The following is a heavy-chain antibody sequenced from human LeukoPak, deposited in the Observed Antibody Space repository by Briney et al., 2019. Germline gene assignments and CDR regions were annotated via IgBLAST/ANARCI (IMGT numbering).Heavy chain of an antibody. CDR1: GYSISSGYY. CDR3: ARDLEYSGSGDY. CDR2: IYHSGST. J-gene: IGHJ4*02. V-gene: IGHV4-38-2*02. D-gene: IGHD6-6*01. Sequence: PSETLSLTCTVSGYSISSGYYWGWIRQPPGKGLEWIGSIYHSGSTYYNPSLKSRVTISVDTSKNQFSLKLSSVTAADTAVYYCARDLEYSGSGDYWGQGTLVTVSS.